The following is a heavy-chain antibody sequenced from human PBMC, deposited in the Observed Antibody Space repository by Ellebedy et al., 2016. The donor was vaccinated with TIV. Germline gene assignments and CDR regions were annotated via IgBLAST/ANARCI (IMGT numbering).Heavy chain of an antibody. CDR2: INPNSGGT. Sequence: AASVKVSCKTSGYTFTDYYIHWVRQAPGQGLEWMAWINPNSGGTNYAHKFQGRVTVTRDTSTSTAFIELSRLRSDDTAVYYCTRDLTNIVSGDYWGQGTLVTVSS. CDR3: TRDLTNIVSGDY. J-gene: IGHJ4*02. V-gene: IGHV1-2*02. D-gene: IGHD5/OR15-5a*01. CDR1: GYTFTDYY.